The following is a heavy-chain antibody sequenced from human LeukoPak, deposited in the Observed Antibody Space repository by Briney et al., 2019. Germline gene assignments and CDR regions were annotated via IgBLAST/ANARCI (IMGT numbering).Heavy chain of an antibody. CDR3: ARDLFPTYFDY. V-gene: IGHV3-66*01. Sequence: GGSLRLSCAASGFTVRSNYMSWVRQAPGKGLEWVSVIYSGGSTYYADSVKGRFTISRDNSKNTLYLQMNSLRAEDTAVYYCARDLFPTYFDYWGQGTLVTVSS. J-gene: IGHJ4*02. CDR2: IYSGGST. D-gene: IGHD3-10*01. CDR1: GFTVRSNY.